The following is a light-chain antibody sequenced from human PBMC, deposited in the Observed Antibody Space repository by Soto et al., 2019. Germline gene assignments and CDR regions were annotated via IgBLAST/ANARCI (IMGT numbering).Light chain of an antibody. V-gene: IGKV1-27*01. CDR2: GAS. Sequence: DIQMTQSPSSLSASIGDRVTITCRASQGISNYLAWCQQRPGQAPRLLIYGASTRAAGIPDRFSGSGSGTDFTLTITRLEPEDSAVYFCQQYTGPPTTFGQGTRLEIK. CDR1: QGISNY. J-gene: IGKJ5*01. CDR3: QQYTGPPTT.